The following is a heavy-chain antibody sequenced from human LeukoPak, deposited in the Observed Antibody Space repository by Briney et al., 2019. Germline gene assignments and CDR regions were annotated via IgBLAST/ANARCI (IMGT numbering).Heavy chain of an antibody. D-gene: IGHD2-2*01. J-gene: IGHJ5*02. CDR3: ARTRVYNWFDP. CDR1: GGSLSSYY. CDR2: IYYSGST. Sequence: SETLSLTCTVSGGSLSSYYWSWIRQPPGKGLEWIGYIYYSGSTKYNPSLKSRVTISVDTSKNQFSLKLSSVTAADTAVYYCARTRVYNWFDPWGQGTLVTVSS. V-gene: IGHV4-59*08.